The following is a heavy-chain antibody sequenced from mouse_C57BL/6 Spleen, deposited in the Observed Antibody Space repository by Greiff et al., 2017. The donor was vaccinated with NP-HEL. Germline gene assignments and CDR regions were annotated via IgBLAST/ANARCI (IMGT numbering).Heavy chain of an antibody. J-gene: IGHJ4*01. Sequence: VQLQQSGPELVKPGASVKIPCKASGYTFTDYNMDWVKQSHGKSLEWIGDINPNNGGTIYNQKFKGKATLTVDKSSSTAYMELRSLTSEDTAVYYCARWLYGSSSVYAMDYWGQGTSVTVSS. D-gene: IGHD1-1*01. V-gene: IGHV1-18*01. CDR2: INPNNGGT. CDR3: ARWLYGSSSVYAMDY. CDR1: GYTFTDYN.